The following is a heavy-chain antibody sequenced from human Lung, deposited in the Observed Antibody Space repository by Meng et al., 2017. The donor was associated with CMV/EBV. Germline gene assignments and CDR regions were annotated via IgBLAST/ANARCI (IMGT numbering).Heavy chain of an antibody. CDR1: GYTFTNYG. D-gene: IGHD2-2*01. Sequence: SXXVSXXASGYTFTNYGVSWVRQATGQGLEWMGWISAYDGDRNYARKFQGRVTMTTDTSTSTAYMELRSLRSDDTAVYYCARDLEYCGSSSCYEDCFDPXGQGXLVTFSS. V-gene: IGHV1-18*01. J-gene: IGHJ5*02. CDR3: ARDLEYCGSSSCYEDCFDP. CDR2: ISAYDGDR.